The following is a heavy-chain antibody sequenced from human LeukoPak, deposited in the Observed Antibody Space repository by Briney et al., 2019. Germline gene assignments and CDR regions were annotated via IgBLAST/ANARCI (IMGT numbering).Heavy chain of an antibody. J-gene: IGHJ6*02. Sequence: ASVKVSCKASGYTFTNYGISWVRQAPGQGLEWMGRIIPILGIANYAQKFQGRVTITADKSTSTAYMELSSLRSEDAAVYYCARGLLDTAMVTRRYYYYGMDVWGQGTTVTVSS. CDR2: IIPILGIA. V-gene: IGHV1-69*04. CDR1: GYTFTNYG. CDR3: ARGLLDTAMVTRRYYYYGMDV. D-gene: IGHD5-18*01.